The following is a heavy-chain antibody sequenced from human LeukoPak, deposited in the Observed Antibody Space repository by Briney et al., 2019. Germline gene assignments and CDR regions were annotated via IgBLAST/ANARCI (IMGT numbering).Heavy chain of an antibody. D-gene: IGHD3-10*01. Sequence: GGSLRLSCAASGFTVSNKYMTWVRQAPGKGLEWVSLIYSDGRTYYADSVKGRFTISRDNAKNTVFLQMSSLRAEDTALYYCARKSASGNYPLDYWGQGTLVTVSS. J-gene: IGHJ4*02. V-gene: IGHV3-53*01. CDR2: IYSDGRT. CDR1: GFTVSNKY. CDR3: ARKSASGNYPLDY.